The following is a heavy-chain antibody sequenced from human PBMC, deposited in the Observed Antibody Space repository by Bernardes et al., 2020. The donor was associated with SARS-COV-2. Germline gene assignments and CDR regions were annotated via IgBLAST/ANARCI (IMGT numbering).Heavy chain of an antibody. CDR3: AKCVVGYYAVDV. Sequence: GGSLRLSCAPSGFTFSSYAMSWVRQAPGKGLEWVSGISGSGGSAYYADSVKGRFTISRDNSNNTLFLQMNSLRAEDTAVYYCAKCVVGYYAVDVWGQGTTVTVSS. D-gene: IGHD2-15*01. J-gene: IGHJ6*02. CDR1: GFTFSSYA. CDR2: ISGSGGSA. V-gene: IGHV3-23*01.